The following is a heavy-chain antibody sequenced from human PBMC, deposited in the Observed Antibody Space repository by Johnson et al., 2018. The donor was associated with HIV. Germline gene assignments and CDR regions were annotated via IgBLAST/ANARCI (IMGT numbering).Heavy chain of an antibody. D-gene: IGHD5-12*01. CDR1: GFTVSSNY. J-gene: IGHJ3*02. Sequence: MQLVESGGGLIQPGGSLRLSCAASGFTVSSNYMSWVRQAPGKGLEWVSGISWNSGSIGYADSVKGRFNISRDNAKNSLNLQMNSLIGEDTAVSYGARGRRYSEVVHDAHDILGQGTKVTVSS. CDR3: ARGRRYSEVVHDAHDI. CDR2: SWNSGSI. V-gene: IGHV3-48*04.